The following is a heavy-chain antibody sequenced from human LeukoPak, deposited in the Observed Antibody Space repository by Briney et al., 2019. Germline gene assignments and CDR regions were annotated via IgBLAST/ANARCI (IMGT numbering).Heavy chain of an antibody. Sequence: PGGSLRLSCAASGFTFSTYAMSWVRQAPGEGLEWVSAISGSGGSTYYADSVRGRFTISRDNSKNTLYLQMNSLRAGDTAVYYCARPRDYFDYWGQGTLVTVSS. CDR2: ISGSGGST. CDR3: ARPRDYFDY. CDR1: GFTFSTYA. V-gene: IGHV3-23*01. J-gene: IGHJ4*02.